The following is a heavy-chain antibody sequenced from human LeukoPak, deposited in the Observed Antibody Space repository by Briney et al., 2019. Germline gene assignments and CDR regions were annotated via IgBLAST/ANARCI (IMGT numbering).Heavy chain of an antibody. J-gene: IGHJ4*02. Sequence: GGSLRLSCAASGFTFSSYWMSWVRQAPGKGLEWVANIKQDGSEKYYVDSVKGRFTISRDNAKNSLYLQMNSLRAEDTAVYYCARDGGYDYVWGSYRYDVFDYWGQGTLVTVSS. D-gene: IGHD3-16*02. CDR2: IKQDGSEK. V-gene: IGHV3-7*01. CDR3: ARDGGYDYVWGSYRYDVFDY. CDR1: GFTFSSYW.